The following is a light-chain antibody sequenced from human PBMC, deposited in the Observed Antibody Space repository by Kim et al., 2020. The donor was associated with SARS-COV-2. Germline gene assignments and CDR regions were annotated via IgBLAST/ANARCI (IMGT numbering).Light chain of an antibody. V-gene: IGLV3-1*01. CDR3: QAWDSSTVV. CDR2: QDS. J-gene: IGLJ2*01. CDR1: KLGDKY. Sequence: SYELTQPPSVSVSPGQTASITCSGYKLGDKYVSWYQQKPGQSPVLVIYQDSKRPSGIPERFSGSNSGNTATLTISGTQAMDEADYYCQAWDSSTVVFGEG.